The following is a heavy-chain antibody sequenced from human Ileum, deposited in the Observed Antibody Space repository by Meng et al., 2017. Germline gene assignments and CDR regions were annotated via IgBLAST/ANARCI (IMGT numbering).Heavy chain of an antibody. Sequence: QVQLQESGPGLVRPSATLSLTCTVSGGSVSSDTYFWSWIRQPPGKGLEWIGYIYFSGGTYYNPSLKSRVTISRDTSKKQFSLNLSSATAADTAVYYCATGSFSSDLPFDYWGQGTLVTVSS. J-gene: IGHJ4*02. CDR1: GGSVSSDTYF. D-gene: IGHD3-3*01. CDR3: ATGSFSSDLPFDY. CDR2: IYFSGGT. V-gene: IGHV4-61*01.